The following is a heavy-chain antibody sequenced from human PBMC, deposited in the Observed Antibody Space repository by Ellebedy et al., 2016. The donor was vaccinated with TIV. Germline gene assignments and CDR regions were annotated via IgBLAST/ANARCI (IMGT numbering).Heavy chain of an antibody. V-gene: IGHV5-51*01. D-gene: IGHD4-17*01. Sequence: GESLKISCKGSGYSFTSYWIGWVRQMPGKGLEWMGIIYPGDSDTRYSPSFQGQVTISADKSISTAYLQWSSLKASDTAMYYCARQPNYGDSDYYYGMDVWGQGTTVTVSS. CDR2: IYPGDSDT. CDR3: ARQPNYGDSDYYYGMDV. CDR1: GYSFTSYW. J-gene: IGHJ6*02.